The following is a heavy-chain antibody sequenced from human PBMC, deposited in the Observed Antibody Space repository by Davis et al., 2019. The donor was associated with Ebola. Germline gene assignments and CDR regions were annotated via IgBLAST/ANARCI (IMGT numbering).Heavy chain of an antibody. Sequence: KVSCKGSGYSFTSYWIGWVRQMPGKGLEWMGIIYPGDSDIRYSPSFQGQVTISADKSISTAYLQWSSLKASDTAIYYCARFLEWKADYWGQGTLVTVSS. CDR1: GYSFTSYW. D-gene: IGHD3-3*01. CDR3: ARFLEWKADY. J-gene: IGHJ4*02. V-gene: IGHV5-51*01. CDR2: IYPGDSDI.